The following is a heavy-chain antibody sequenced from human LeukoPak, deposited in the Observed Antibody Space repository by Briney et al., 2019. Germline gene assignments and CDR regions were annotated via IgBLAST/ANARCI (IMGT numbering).Heavy chain of an antibody. CDR3: AKALAGTGLGY. V-gene: IGHV3-33*06. Sequence: TGRSLRLSCAASGFTFSSYGMHWVRQAPGKWLEWVAVIWYDGSNKYYADSVKGRFTISRDNSKNTLYLQMDSLRAEDTAVYYCAKALAGTGLGYWGQGTLVTVSS. J-gene: IGHJ4*02. CDR2: IWYDGSNK. D-gene: IGHD6-13*01. CDR1: GFTFSSYG.